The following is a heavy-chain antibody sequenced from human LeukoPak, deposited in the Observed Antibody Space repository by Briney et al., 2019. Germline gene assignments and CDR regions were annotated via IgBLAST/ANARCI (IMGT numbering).Heavy chain of an antibody. CDR1: GFTVSSNY. CDR2: IYSGGST. J-gene: IGHJ4*02. Sequence: GGSLRLSCAASGFTVSSNYMSWVRQAPGKGLEWVLVIYSGGSTYYAGSVKGRFTISRDNSKNTLYLQMNSLRAEDTAVYYCARVGYSSSWYYFDYWGQGTLVTVSS. CDR3: ARVGYSSSWYYFDY. V-gene: IGHV3-53*01. D-gene: IGHD6-13*01.